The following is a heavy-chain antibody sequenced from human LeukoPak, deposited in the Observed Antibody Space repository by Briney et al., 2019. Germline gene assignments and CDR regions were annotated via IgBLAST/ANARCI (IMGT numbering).Heavy chain of an antibody. CDR3: ARGRGPTTVQCVTDF. J-gene: IGHJ4*02. Sequence: PGGSLRLSCIASGFTFSTYAMSWARRAPGKGLEWVSVISGRGDNTYYADSVKGRFTISRDNSKNTLYLQMNSLTAEDTALYYCARGRGPTTVQCVTDFWGQGSLVTVSS. CDR2: ISGRGDNT. CDR1: GFTFSTYA. D-gene: IGHD4-17*01. V-gene: IGHV3-23*01.